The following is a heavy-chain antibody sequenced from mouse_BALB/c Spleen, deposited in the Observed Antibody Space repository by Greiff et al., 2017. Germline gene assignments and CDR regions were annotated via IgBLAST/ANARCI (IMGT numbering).Heavy chain of an antibody. J-gene: IGHJ3*01. CDR1: GYTFSSYW. D-gene: IGHD2-4*01. CDR3: ARRGDYDGFAY. CDR2: ILPGSGST. Sequence: VKLMESGAELMKPGASVKISCKATGYTFSSYWIEWVKQRPGHGLEWIGEILPGSGSTNYNEKFKGKATFTADTSSNTAYMQLSSLTSEDSAVYYCARRGDYDGFAYWGQGTLVTVSA. V-gene: IGHV1-9*01.